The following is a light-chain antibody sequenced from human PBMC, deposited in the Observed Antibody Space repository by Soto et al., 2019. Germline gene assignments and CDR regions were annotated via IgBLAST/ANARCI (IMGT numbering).Light chain of an antibody. CDR2: AVT. Sequence: QSVLTQPASVSGSPGQSIAISCTGTSSDVGGYNYVSWYQQHPGKAPKLVIYAVTNRPSGVSDRSSGSKSGNTASLTISGLQAEDEADYYCTSYADSSPVVFGGGTKLTVL. CDR3: TSYADSSPVV. J-gene: IGLJ2*01. V-gene: IGLV2-14*01. CDR1: SSDVGGYNY.